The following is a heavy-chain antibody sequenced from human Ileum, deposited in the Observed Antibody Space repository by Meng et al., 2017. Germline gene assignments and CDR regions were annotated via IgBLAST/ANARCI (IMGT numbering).Heavy chain of an antibody. Sequence: QVQLQESGPGRMKPSGTLSLTCVVSGGAISTSDWWSWVRQPPGKGLEWIGEIHHSGSTNYNPSLKSRVTISVDKSKNQFSLKLNSVTAADTAVYYCAREWSGSYRHFDYWGQGTLVTVSS. D-gene: IGHD1-26*01. CDR2: IHHSGST. V-gene: IGHV4-4*02. CDR1: GGAISTSDW. J-gene: IGHJ4*02. CDR3: AREWSGSYRHFDY.